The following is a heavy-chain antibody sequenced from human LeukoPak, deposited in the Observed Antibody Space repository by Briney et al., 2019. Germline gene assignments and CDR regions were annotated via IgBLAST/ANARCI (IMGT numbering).Heavy chain of an antibody. V-gene: IGHV3-11*04. J-gene: IGHJ3*02. CDR2: ISSSGSTI. D-gene: IGHD3-22*01. CDR1: GFTFSDYY. Sequence: GGSLRLSCAASGFTFSDYYMSWIRQAPGKGLEWVSYISSSGSTIYYADSVKGRFTISRDNAKNSLYLQMNSLRAEATAVYYCAVIHYSSGSYPDAFVILVQGTILTVSS. CDR3: AVIHYSSGSYPDAFVI.